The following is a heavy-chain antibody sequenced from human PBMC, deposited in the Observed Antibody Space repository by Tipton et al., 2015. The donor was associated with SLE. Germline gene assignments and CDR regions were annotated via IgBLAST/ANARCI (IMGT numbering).Heavy chain of an antibody. D-gene: IGHD6-25*01. CDR1: GGSFSGYY. CDR3: ARDPHSSGAY. V-gene: IGHV4-34*01. Sequence: TLSLTCAVYGGSFSGYYWSWIRQPPGKGLEWIGEINHSGSTNYNPSLKSRVTISVDTSKNQFSLKLSSVTAADTAVYYCARDPHSSGAYWGQGTLVTVSS. CDR2: INHSGST. J-gene: IGHJ4*02.